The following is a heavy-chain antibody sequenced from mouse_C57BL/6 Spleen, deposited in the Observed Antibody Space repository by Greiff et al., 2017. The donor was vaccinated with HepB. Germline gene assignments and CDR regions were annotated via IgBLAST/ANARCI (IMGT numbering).Heavy chain of an antibody. D-gene: IGHD2-2*01. J-gene: IGHJ3*01. CDR1: GFTFSSYG. CDR3: ARHGYDARAWFAY. Sequence: EVQLVESGGDLVKPGGSLKLSCAASGFTFSSYGMSWVRQTPDKRLEWVATISSGGSYTYYPDSVKGRFTISRDNAKNTLYLQMSSLKSEDTAMYYCARHGYDARAWFAYWGQGTLVTVSA. CDR2: ISSGGSYT. V-gene: IGHV5-6*01.